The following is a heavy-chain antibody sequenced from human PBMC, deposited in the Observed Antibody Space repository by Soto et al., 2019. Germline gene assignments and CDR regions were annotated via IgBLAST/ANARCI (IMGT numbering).Heavy chain of an antibody. D-gene: IGHD6-13*01. V-gene: IGHV1-69*01. CDR2: IIPTLGKP. Sequence: QVQLVQSGAEVKKPGSSVKVSCKTSGGTFNNYAVTWVRQAPGQGLEWMGGIIPTLGKPNYAQKLQGRVTITADESTSTDYMELISLMCEDTAVYDCAISYGTSWYGDYWGQGTLVTVSS. CDR1: GGTFNNYA. CDR3: AISYGTSWYGDY. J-gene: IGHJ4*02.